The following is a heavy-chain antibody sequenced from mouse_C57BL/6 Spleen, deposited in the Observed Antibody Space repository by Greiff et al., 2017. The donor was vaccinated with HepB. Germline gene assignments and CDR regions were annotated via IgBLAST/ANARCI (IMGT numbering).Heavy chain of an antibody. J-gene: IGHJ4*01. V-gene: IGHV1-5*01. CDR2: IYPGNSDT. CDR1: GYTFTSYW. Sequence: VQLQQSGTVLARPGASVKMSCKTSGYTFTSYWMHWVKQRPGQGLEWIGAIYPGNSDTSYNQKFKGKAKLTAVTSASTAYMELSSLTNEDSAVYYCTRSSDGHGAMDYWGQGTSVTVSS. D-gene: IGHD2-3*01. CDR3: TRSSDGHGAMDY.